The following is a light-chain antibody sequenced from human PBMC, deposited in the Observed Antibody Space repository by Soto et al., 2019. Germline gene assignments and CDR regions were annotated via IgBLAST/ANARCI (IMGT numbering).Light chain of an antibody. CDR2: GAS. CDR3: QQYGTSPWT. CDR1: QSVSSSY. Sequence: EIVLTQSPGTLSLSPGERATLSCRASQSVSSSYLAWYQHKPGQAPRLLIFGASTRATGIPDRFSASGSGTYITLTISRLEPEDGAVYYCQQYGTSPWTFGQGNRVEVK. J-gene: IGKJ1*01. V-gene: IGKV3-20*01.